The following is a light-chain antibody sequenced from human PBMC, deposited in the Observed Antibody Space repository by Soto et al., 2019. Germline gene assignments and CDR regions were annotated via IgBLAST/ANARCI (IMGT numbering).Light chain of an antibody. CDR1: QSVSSY. CDR3: KQYGSSRWT. Sequence: EIVLTQSPATLSLSPGERATLSCRASQSVSSYLAWYQQKPGQAPRLLIYDASNRATGIPARFSGSGSGTDFTLTIRSLEPEDFAVYYCKQYGSSRWTFGQGTKVDIK. CDR2: DAS. J-gene: IGKJ1*01. V-gene: IGKV3-11*01.